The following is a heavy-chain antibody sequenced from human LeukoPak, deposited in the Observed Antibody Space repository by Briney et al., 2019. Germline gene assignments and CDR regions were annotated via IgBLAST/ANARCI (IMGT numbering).Heavy chain of an antibody. J-gene: IGHJ4*02. D-gene: IGHD6-19*01. Sequence: GGSLRLSCAPSGFTFINAWMSWVRQAPGKGLEWVSSITTSSTYISYADSVKGRFTISRDNAKNSLYLQMNSLRAEDTAVYYCARGKYSSGWFDYWGQGTLVTVSS. CDR2: ITTSSTYI. V-gene: IGHV3-21*01. CDR1: GFTFINAW. CDR3: ARGKYSSGWFDY.